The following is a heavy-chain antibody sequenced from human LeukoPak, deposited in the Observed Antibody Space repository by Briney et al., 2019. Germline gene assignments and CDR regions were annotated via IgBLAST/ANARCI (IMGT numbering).Heavy chain of an antibody. CDR3: ARDLGEYFDY. Sequence: PGGSLRLSCAASGFTFSSYGMHWVRQAPGKGLEWVAVISYDGSNKYYADSVKGRFTISRDNSKNTLYLQMNSLRAEDTAVYYCARDLGEYFDYWGQGTLVTVSS. CDR1: GFTFSSYG. D-gene: IGHD3-10*01. V-gene: IGHV3-30*03. CDR2: ISYDGSNK. J-gene: IGHJ4*02.